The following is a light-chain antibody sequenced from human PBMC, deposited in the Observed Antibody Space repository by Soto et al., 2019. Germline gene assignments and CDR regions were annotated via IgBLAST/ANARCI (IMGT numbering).Light chain of an antibody. CDR2: DVS. CDR3: CSYAGSYTFARNV. CDR1: SSDVAIYNY. Sequence: QSALTLPRSVSGSPGQSVTISCTGTSSDVAIYNYISWYQQHPGEAPKLMIHDVSERPSGVPDRFSGSKSGNTASLTISGLQAEDEADYYCCSYAGSYTFARNVFGTGTKLTVL. J-gene: IGLJ1*01. V-gene: IGLV2-11*01.